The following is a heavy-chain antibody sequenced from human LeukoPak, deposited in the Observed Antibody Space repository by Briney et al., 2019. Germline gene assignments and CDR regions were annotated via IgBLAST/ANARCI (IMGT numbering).Heavy chain of an antibody. CDR3: ARESPYSSSWFDN. V-gene: IGHV1-2*02. CDR2: INPKDGGT. CDR1: GYTFTDYY. Sequence: ASVNVTCKSSGYTFTDYYLHWLRQAPGQGLEWMGCINPKDGGTNYAQKFRGRVTMTTDTSITTAYMDLNSLRSDDTAVYYCARESPYSSSWFDNWGQGTLVTVSS. D-gene: IGHD6-13*01. J-gene: IGHJ4*02.